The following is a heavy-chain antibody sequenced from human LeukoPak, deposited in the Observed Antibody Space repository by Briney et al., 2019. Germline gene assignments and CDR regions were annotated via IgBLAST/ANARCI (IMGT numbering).Heavy chain of an antibody. Sequence: PSETLSLTXTVSDSSIRSNYLWGWIRQPPGKGLERIGNVDQSGSTYYNPSLKSRATLSLDTSKKQFSLKLTSVAAADTAVYYRASVGASHYGDWFFDYWGQGTLVTVSS. CDR3: ASVGASHYGDWFFDY. V-gene: IGHV4-38-2*02. J-gene: IGHJ4*02. CDR2: VDQSGST. CDR1: DSSIRSNYL. D-gene: IGHD4-17*01.